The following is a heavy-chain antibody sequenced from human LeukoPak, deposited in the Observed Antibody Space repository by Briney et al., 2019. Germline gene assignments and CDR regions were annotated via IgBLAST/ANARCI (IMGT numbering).Heavy chain of an antibody. CDR2: INPSGGT. CDR3: ARVEQQLIDSYYYYMDV. CDR1: GGSFSGYY. Sequence: SETLSLTCAVSGGSFSGYYWNWIRQPPGNGLEWIGEINPSGGTNYSPSLKSRVTISVNTSTNQFSLKVTPVTGADTAVYYCARVEQQLIDSYYYYMDVWGKGTTVTVSS. D-gene: IGHD6-13*01. J-gene: IGHJ6*03. V-gene: IGHV4-34*01.